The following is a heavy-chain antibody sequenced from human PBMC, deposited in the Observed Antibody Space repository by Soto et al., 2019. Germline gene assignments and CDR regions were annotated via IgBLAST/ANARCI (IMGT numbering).Heavy chain of an antibody. Sequence: EVQLLESGGGLVQPGGSLRLSCAASGFTFSGYAMSWVRQAPGKGLEWVSAISGSGGSTYYADSVKGRFTISRDNSKNTLYLQMNSLRAEDTAVYYCAKGSDYGDYFDYWGQGTLVTVSS. V-gene: IGHV3-23*01. CDR3: AKGSDYGDYFDY. D-gene: IGHD4-17*01. J-gene: IGHJ4*02. CDR2: ISGSGGST. CDR1: GFTFSGYA.